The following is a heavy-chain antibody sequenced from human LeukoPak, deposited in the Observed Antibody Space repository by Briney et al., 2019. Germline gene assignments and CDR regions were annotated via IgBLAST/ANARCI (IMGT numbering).Heavy chain of an antibody. Sequence: PGGSLRLSCAASGFTVSSNYMSWVRQAPGKGLEWVSVIYSSGSTYYADSVKGRFTISRDNSKNTLYLQMNSLRAEDTAVYYCARERCSSTSCYWPYYMDVWGKGTTVTVSS. CDR2: IYSSGST. V-gene: IGHV3-53*01. CDR1: GFTVSSNY. CDR3: ARERCSSTSCYWPYYMDV. D-gene: IGHD2-2*01. J-gene: IGHJ6*03.